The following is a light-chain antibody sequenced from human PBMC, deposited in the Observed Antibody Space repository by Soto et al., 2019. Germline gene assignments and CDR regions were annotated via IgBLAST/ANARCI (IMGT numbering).Light chain of an antibody. J-gene: IGLJ2*01. V-gene: IGLV4-69*01. CDR1: SGHSSYD. Sequence: QSVLTQSPSASASLGASVKLTCTLSSGHSSYDIAWHQQQPDKGPRFLMTVNSGGSHNKGDGIPDRFSGSSSGAERYLTIYSLQSEDEADYYCQTWGTGYVVFGGGSQLTVL. CDR2: VNSGGSH. CDR3: QTWGTGYVV.